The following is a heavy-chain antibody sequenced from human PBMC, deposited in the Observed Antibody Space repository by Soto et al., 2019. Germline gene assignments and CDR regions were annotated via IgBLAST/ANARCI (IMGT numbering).Heavy chain of an antibody. D-gene: IGHD6-19*01. J-gene: IGHJ4*02. CDR2: IRSKTNSYAT. CDR1: GFTFGGSA. CDR3: TRQTDAVQWLVVPTDYNFDY. Sequence: GGSLRLSCAASGFTFGGSAMHWFRQASGKWLEWVGHIRSKTNSYATAYAESVKGRFTISRDDSMNTAYLQMNSLKTEDTAVYFCTRQTDAVQWLVVPTDYNFDYWGQGXLVTVSS. V-gene: IGHV3-73*01.